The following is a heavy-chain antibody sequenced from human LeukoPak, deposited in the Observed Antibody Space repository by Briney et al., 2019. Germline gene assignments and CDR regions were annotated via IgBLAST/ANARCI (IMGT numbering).Heavy chain of an antibody. Sequence: GWSLRLSCADSGFNFSTYAMSWVRQAPGKGLEGGSTLSDSASTTYYAAYVRARFTISRDSSKNTLYLQMSSLRAEDTALYYCAKCGGSSLAHFDYWGQGALVTVSS. CDR1: GFNFSTYA. D-gene: IGHD1-26*01. V-gene: IGHV3-23*01. J-gene: IGHJ4*02. CDR3: AKCGGSSLAHFDY. CDR2: LSDSASTT.